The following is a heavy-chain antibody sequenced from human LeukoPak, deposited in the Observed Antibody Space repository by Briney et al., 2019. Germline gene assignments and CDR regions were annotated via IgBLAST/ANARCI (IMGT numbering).Heavy chain of an antibody. D-gene: IGHD3-10*01. CDR3: ARVKGFGESHYYYGMDV. CDR2: INPNSGGT. V-gene: IGHV1-2*04. Sequence: ASVTVSCKASGYTFTGYYMHWVRQAPGQGLEWMGWINPNSGGTNYAQKFQGWVTMTRDTSISTAYMELSRLRSDDTAVYYCARVKGFGESHYYYGMDVWGQGTTVTVSS. J-gene: IGHJ6*02. CDR1: GYTFTGYY.